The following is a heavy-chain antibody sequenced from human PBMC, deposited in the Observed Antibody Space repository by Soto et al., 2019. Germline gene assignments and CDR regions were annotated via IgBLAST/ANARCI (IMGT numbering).Heavy chain of an antibody. J-gene: IGHJ5*02. Sequence: SETLSLTCTVSGGSISSGGYYWSWIRQHPGKGLEWIGYIYYSGSTYYNPSLKSRVTISVDTSKNQFSLKLSSVTAADTAVYYCAREDATPSNWIDPWGQGTLVTVSS. CDR1: GGSISSGGYY. V-gene: IGHV4-31*03. CDR2: IYYSGST. D-gene: IGHD2-2*01. CDR3: AREDATPSNWIDP.